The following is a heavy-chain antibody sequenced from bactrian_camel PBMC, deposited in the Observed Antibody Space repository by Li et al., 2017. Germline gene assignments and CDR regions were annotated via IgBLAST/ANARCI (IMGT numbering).Heavy chain of an antibody. D-gene: IGHD2*01. J-gene: IGHJ4*01. V-gene: IGHV3S7*01. Sequence: HVQLVESGGGLVQPGGSLRLSCAASGFTFSSTGMSWVRQAPGKGLEWVSTIGNDGRLTYYADSVKGRFTISRDNTKNTVVLQMNSLKSEDTALYYCARGGSWWKYWVQGTQVTVS. CDR3: ARGGSWWKY. CDR2: IGNDGRLT. CDR1: GFTFSSTG.